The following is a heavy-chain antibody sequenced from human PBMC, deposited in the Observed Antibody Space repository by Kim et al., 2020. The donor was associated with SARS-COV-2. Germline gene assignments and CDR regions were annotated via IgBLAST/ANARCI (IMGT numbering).Heavy chain of an antibody. CDR3: AWTNPAVAGTGN. J-gene: IGHJ4*02. CDR2: ISYDGSNK. CDR1: GFTFSTYG. D-gene: IGHD6-19*01. V-gene: IGHV3-33*05. Sequence: GGSLRLSCAASGFTFSTYGMHWVRQAPGKGLEWVAVISYDGSNKYYADSVKGRFTISRDNSKNTLYLQMNSLRAEDTAVYYCAWTNPAVAGTGNWGVGTLHTVSS.